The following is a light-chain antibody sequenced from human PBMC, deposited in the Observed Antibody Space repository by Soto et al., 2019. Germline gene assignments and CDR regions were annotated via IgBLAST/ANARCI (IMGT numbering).Light chain of an antibody. CDR3: QQYGSSPA. Sequence: IVLTQSPGTLSLSPGERATLSCRASQSLSSNYLAWYQQKPGQAPRLLIYGASSRATGIPDRISGSGSGTDFTLTISRLEPEDFAVYYCQQYGSSPAFGQGTKLEIK. V-gene: IGKV3-20*01. CDR2: GAS. CDR1: QSLSSNY. J-gene: IGKJ2*01.